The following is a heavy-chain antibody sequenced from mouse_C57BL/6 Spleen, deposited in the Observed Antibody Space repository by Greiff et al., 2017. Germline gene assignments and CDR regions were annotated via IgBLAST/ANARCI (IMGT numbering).Heavy chain of an antibody. D-gene: IGHD2-3*01. Sequence: DVKLVESGEGLVKPGGSLKLSCAASGFTFSSYAMSWVRQTPEKRLEWVAYISSGGDYIYYADTVKGRFTISRDNARNTLYLQMSSLKSEDTAMYYCTREGGYYGDYYAMDYWGQGTSVTVSS. CDR1: GFTFSSYA. J-gene: IGHJ4*01. CDR2: ISSGGDYI. V-gene: IGHV5-9-1*02. CDR3: TREGGYYGDYYAMDY.